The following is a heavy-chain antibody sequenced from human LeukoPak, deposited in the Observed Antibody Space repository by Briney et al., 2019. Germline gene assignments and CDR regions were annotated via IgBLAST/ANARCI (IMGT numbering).Heavy chain of an antibody. CDR2: MYTSGST. CDR1: GGSISSGSYC. V-gene: IGHV4-61*02. Sequence: SETLSLTCTVSGGSISSGSYCWRWIRQPAGKGLEWIGRMYTSGSTNYNPSLKSRVTISVDTSKNQFSLKLSSVTAADTAVYYCASGYYYGSGSYYNLDYWGQGTLVTVSS. D-gene: IGHD3-10*01. J-gene: IGHJ4*02. CDR3: ASGYYYGSGSYYNLDY.